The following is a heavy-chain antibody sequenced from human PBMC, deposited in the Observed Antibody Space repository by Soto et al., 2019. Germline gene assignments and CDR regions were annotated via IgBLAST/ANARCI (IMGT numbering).Heavy chain of an antibody. J-gene: IGHJ4*02. CDR1: GGSISSSSYY. CDR3: VRHLYGDYNLFDY. Sequence: PSETLSLTCTVSGGSISSSSYYWGWIRQPPGKGLEWIGSIYYSGSTYYNPSLKSRVTISVDTSKNQFSLKLSSVTAADTAVYYLVRHLYGDYNLFDYWGQGPRVNVAS. CDR2: IYYSGST. V-gene: IGHV4-39*01. D-gene: IGHD4-17*01.